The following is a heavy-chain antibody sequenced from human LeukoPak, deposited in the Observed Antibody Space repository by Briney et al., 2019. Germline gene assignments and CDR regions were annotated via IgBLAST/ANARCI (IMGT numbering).Heavy chain of an antibody. J-gene: IGHJ6*03. CDR1: GGSFSDYS. Sequence: SETLSLTCAVYGGSFSDYSWTWIRQPPGKGLEWIGEINHSGRTNYNQSLKSRVTMSLDTSKNQFSLKLSSVTAADTAVYYCARTTEAHSWRTRYYDYYMDVWGKGTTVTVSS. CDR3: ARTTEAHSWRTRYYDYYMDV. V-gene: IGHV4-34*01. CDR2: INHSGRT. D-gene: IGHD6-13*01.